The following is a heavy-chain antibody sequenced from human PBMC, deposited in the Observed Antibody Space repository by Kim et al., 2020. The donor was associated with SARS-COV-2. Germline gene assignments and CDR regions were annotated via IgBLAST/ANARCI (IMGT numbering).Heavy chain of an antibody. D-gene: IGHD3-3*01. V-gene: IGHV3-23*01. Sequence: GGSTYYADSVKGRFTNSRDNSKNTLYLQMNSLRAEDTAVYYCANLYDLAGWGQGTLVTVSS. CDR2: GGST. J-gene: IGHJ4*02. CDR3: ANLYDLAG.